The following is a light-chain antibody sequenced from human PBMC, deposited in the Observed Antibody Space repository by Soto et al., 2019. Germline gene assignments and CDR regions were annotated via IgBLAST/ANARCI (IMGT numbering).Light chain of an antibody. CDR3: CSYAGSYTYD. V-gene: IGLV2-11*01. Sequence: QSSPTQPRSVSGYRGQSITIACTGTSSDVGGHNYVSWYQQYPGKAPKLLLSSVSKRPSGVPDRFSGSKSGNTASLTISGLQAEDEADYYCCSYAGSYTYDFGAEGKVTVL. CDR2: SVS. CDR1: SSDVGGHNY. J-gene: IGLJ1*01.